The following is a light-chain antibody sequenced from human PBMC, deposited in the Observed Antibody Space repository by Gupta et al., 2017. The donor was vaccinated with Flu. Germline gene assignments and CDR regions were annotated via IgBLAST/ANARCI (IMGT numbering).Light chain of an antibody. V-gene: IGKV3-20*01. J-gene: IGKJ4*01. Sequence: IVLTQSPRTLSLSPGEKATLSCRARQSATINYLAWYQQKPGQAPRLLMYGASNRAIGIPDRCSGSGSGTECTLTSNRLEPEDFAVDYCQQYDKSPSTCGGGTRVEIK. CDR1: QSATINY. CDR3: QQYDKSPST. CDR2: GAS.